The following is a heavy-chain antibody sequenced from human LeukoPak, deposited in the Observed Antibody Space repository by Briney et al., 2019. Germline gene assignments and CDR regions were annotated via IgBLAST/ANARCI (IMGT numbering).Heavy chain of an antibody. V-gene: IGHV3-23*01. CDR3: AGFPGNYDFWSGYSFDY. J-gene: IGHJ4*02. D-gene: IGHD3-3*01. CDR2: ISGSGGST. CDR1: GFTFSSYA. Sequence: PGGSLRLSCAASGFTFSSYAMSWVRQAPGKGLEWVSTISGSGGSTYYADSVKGRFTISRDNSKNTLYLQMNSLRAEDTAVYYCAGFPGNYDFWSGYSFDYWGQGTLVTVSS.